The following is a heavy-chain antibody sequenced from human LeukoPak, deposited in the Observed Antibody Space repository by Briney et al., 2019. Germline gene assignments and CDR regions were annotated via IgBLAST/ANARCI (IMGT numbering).Heavy chain of an antibody. Sequence: ASVKVSCKASGYTFTGYYTHWVRQAPGQGLEWMGWINPNSGGTNYAQKFQGRVTMTRDTSISTAYMELSRLRSDDTAVYYCARVRSPSGWYPTPNWFDPWGQGTLVTVSS. CDR3: ARVRSPSGWYPTPNWFDP. CDR2: INPNSGGT. D-gene: IGHD6-19*01. V-gene: IGHV1-2*02. CDR1: GYTFTGYY. J-gene: IGHJ5*02.